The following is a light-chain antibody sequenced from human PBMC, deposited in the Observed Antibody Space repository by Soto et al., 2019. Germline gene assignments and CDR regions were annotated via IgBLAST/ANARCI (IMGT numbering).Light chain of an antibody. CDR3: QSYDSSLSAPYV. CDR1: SSNIGAGYG. J-gene: IGLJ1*01. Sequence: QSVLKQPPSVSGAPGQRVTISCTGSSSNIGAGYGVNWYQHLPGTAPKLLIYGNNNRPSGVPDRFSASKSGPSASLAITGLQADDEADYYCQSYDSSLSAPYVFGTGTKVTVL. V-gene: IGLV1-40*01. CDR2: GNN.